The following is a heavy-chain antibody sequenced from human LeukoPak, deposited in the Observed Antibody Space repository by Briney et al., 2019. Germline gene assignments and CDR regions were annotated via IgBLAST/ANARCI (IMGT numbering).Heavy chain of an antibody. V-gene: IGHV3-23*01. J-gene: IGHJ6*02. CDR3: ARDAVDTANAV. Sequence: PGGSLRLSCAASGFTFSNYAMSWGRQAPGQGLKWVSGISGSGDHTYYADSGKGRFTISRDNAKHTLYLQMNSLRAEDTAVYYCARDAVDTANAVWGQGTTVTVSS. CDR1: GFTFSNYA. D-gene: IGHD5-18*01. CDR2: ISGSGDHT.